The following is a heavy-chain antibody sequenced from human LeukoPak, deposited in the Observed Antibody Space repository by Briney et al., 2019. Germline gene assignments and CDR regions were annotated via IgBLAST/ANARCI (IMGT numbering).Heavy chain of an antibody. V-gene: IGHV1-2*02. J-gene: IGHJ3*02. Sequence: ASVKVSCKASGYTFTSYYMHWVRQAPGQGLEWMGWINPNSGGTNYAQKFQGRVTMTRDTSISTAYMELSRLRSDDTAVYYCARPYYDILTGYDAFDIWGQGTMVTVSS. CDR2: INPNSGGT. CDR1: GYTFTSYY. D-gene: IGHD3-9*01. CDR3: ARPYYDILTGYDAFDI.